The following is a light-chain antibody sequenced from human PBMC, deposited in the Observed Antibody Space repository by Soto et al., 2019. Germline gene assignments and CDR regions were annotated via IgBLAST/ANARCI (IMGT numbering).Light chain of an antibody. Sequence: QSVLTQPASVSGSPGQSITISCTGTSSDVGGYNYVSWYQQHPGKAPKLMIYDVSNRPSGVSNRFSGSKSGNTASLTISGLQAEDDADYYCSSYTSSSPSLLGTGTKVTV. J-gene: IGLJ1*01. CDR3: SSYTSSSPSL. CDR2: DVS. V-gene: IGLV2-14*01. CDR1: SSDVGGYNY.